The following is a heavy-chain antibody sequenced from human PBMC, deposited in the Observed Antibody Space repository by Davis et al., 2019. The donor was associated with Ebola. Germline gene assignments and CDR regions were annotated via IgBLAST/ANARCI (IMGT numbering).Heavy chain of an antibody. V-gene: IGHV3-30-3*01. D-gene: IGHD2-8*02. CDR3: ARDSRGGGVTSKHLQY. J-gene: IGHJ1*01. CDR2: IAYDGSTE. CDR1: EFTFSSYE. Sequence: GESLKISCAASEFTFSSYEMNWVRQAPGKGLEWVAVIAYDGSTEYYADSVKGRFTISRDNSKNMVYLQMNSLRPEDTAVYYCARDSRGGGVTSKHLQYWGQGTRVTV.